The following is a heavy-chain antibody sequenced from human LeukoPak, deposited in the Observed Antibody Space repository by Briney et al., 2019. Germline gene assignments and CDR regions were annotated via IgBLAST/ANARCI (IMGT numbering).Heavy chain of an antibody. Sequence: ASVKVSCKASGGTSSSYAISWVRQAPGQGLEWMGGIIPIFGTANYAQKFQGRVTITADESTSTAYMELSSLRSEDTAVYYCAREASEPSYGDYRLFTSHPPPYFDYWGQGTLVTVSS. CDR2: IIPIFGTA. J-gene: IGHJ4*02. V-gene: IGHV1-69*13. CDR3: AREASEPSYGDYRLFTSHPPPYFDY. CDR1: GGTSSSYA. D-gene: IGHD4-17*01.